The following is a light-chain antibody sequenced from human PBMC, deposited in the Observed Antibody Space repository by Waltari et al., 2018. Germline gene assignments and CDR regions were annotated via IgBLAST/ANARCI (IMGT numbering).Light chain of an antibody. CDR2: DAS. V-gene: IGKV3-11*01. Sequence: EIVLTQSPATLSLSPGERATLSCRASQSVSNSLAWYQHKPGQAPRLLIYDASISVTGIPARFSGSGSGTDFTLTISSLEPEDFAVYYCQQRSKWPWAFGQGTKVEIK. J-gene: IGKJ1*01. CDR1: QSVSNS. CDR3: QQRSKWPWA.